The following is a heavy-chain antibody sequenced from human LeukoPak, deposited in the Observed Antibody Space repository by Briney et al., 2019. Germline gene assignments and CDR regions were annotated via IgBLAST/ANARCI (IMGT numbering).Heavy chain of an antibody. D-gene: IGHD3-3*01. J-gene: IGHJ4*02. CDR2: ISAYNGNT. Sequence: ASVKVSCKASGYTFTSYGISWVRQAPGQGLEWMGWISAYNGNTNYAQKLQGRVTMTTDTSTSTAYMELRSLRSDDTAVYYCAKLAIFGVVITLGYWGQGTLVTVSS. V-gene: IGHV1-18*01. CDR3: AKLAIFGVVITLGY. CDR1: GYTFTSYG.